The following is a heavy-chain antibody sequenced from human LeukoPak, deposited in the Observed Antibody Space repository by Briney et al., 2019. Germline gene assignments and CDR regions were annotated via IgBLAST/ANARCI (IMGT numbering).Heavy chain of an antibody. CDR3: ARFYSGYGNYYYYMDV. CDR1: GYTFSTYA. J-gene: IGHJ6*03. D-gene: IGHD5-12*01. CDR2: INAGNGNA. Sequence: ASVKVSCKASGYTFSTYAMHWVRQAPGQRLEWMGWINAGNGNAKYSQEFQGRVTITRDTSISTAYMELSRLRSDDTAVYYCARFYSGYGNYYYYMDVWGKGTTVTVSS. V-gene: IGHV1-3*01.